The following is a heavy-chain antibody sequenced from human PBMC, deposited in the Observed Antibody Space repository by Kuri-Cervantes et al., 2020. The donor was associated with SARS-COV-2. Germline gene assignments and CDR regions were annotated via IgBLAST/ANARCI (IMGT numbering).Heavy chain of an antibody. J-gene: IGHJ4*02. CDR3: AKGTLAFWGHNFDY. CDR1: GFTFSSYS. V-gene: IGHV3-21*04. Sequence: GGSLKLSCAASGFTFSSYSMNWVRQAPGKGLEWVSSISSSSSYIYYADSVKGRFTISRDNAKNSLYLQMNSLRAEDTAVYYCAKGTLAFWGHNFDYWGQGTLVTVSS. D-gene: IGHD3-16*01. CDR2: ISSSSSYI.